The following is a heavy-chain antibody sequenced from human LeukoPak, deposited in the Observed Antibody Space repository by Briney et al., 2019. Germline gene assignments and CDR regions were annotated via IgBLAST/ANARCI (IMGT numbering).Heavy chain of an antibody. CDR1: GGSFSGYY. CDR2: INHSGST. Sequence: SETLSLTCAVYGGSFSGYYWSWIRQPPGKGLEWIGEINHSGSTNYNPSLKSRVTISVDRSKNQFSLKLSSVTAADTAVYYCARLLPRNSHLRPKGPSLDYWGQGTLVTVSS. D-gene: IGHD1/OR15-1a*01. CDR3: ARLLPRNSHLRPKGPSLDY. V-gene: IGHV4-34*01. J-gene: IGHJ4*02.